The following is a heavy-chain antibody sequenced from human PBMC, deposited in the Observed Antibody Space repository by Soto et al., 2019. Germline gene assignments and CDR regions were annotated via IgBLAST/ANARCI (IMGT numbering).Heavy chain of an antibody. V-gene: IGHV3-74*01. J-gene: IGHJ4*02. CDR2: ITEDGSTT. CDR1: GFTFSRFW. CDR3: ATLNSFGSDY. D-gene: IGHD3-10*01. Sequence: PGGSLRLSCAASGFTFSRFWMHWVRQAPGKGLVWVSRITEDGSTTTYADSVKGRFTISRDNAKNTVYLQMNSLRAEDTAVYYCATLNSFGSDYWGQGTVVTVSS.